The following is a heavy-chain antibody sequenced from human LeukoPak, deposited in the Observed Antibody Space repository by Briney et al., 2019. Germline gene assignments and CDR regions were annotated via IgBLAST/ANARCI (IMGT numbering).Heavy chain of an antibody. V-gene: IGHV3-48*02. CDR1: GFTFSTKS. CDR2: ITADSGTT. Sequence: GGSLRLSCAASGFTFSTKSMNWVRQAPGKGLEWVSYITADSGTTYYADSVKGRFTISRDNAKNSLYLQMNSLRDEDTAVYYCASRDYFGYWGQGTLVTVSS. J-gene: IGHJ4*02. CDR3: ASRDYFGY.